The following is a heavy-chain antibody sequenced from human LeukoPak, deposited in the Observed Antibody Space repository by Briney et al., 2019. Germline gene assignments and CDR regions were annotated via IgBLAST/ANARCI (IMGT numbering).Heavy chain of an antibody. Sequence: GGSLRLSCLTSGFTFSTNAMSWVRQAPGKGLEWISGISGSGASTYYADSVTGRFTISRDNSRNTLYLQMNSLRGDDTAVYYCAKDVGKWESLHFFDYWGQGTLVTVSS. CDR3: AKDVGKWESLHFFDY. D-gene: IGHD1-26*01. V-gene: IGHV3-23*01. CDR2: ISGSGAST. CDR1: GFTFSTNA. J-gene: IGHJ4*02.